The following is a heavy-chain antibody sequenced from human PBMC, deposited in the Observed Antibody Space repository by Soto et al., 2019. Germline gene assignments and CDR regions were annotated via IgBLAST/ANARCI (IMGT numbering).Heavy chain of an antibody. V-gene: IGHV3-30-3*01. CDR3: ARGTLWFGESPVGGMDV. J-gene: IGHJ6*02. Sequence: SLRLSCAASGFTFSSYAMHWVRQAPGKGLEWVAVISYDGSNRYYADSVKGRFTISRDNSKNTLYLQMNSLRAEDTAVYYCARGTLWFGESPVGGMDVWGQGTTVTVSS. D-gene: IGHD3-10*01. CDR1: GFTFSSYA. CDR2: ISYDGSNR.